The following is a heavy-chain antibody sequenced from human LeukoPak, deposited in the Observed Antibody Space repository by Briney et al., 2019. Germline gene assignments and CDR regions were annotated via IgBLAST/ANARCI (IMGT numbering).Heavy chain of an antibody. D-gene: IGHD6-13*01. V-gene: IGHV4-59*01. J-gene: IGHJ4*02. CDR2: IFYSGST. CDR3: ARVKSYSSSPKATNIDY. CDR1: GGSISSYY. Sequence: PSETLSLTCTVPGGSISSYYWSWIRQPPGKGLEWIGYIFYSGSTNYNPSLKSRVTISVDTSKNQFSLKLSSVTAADTAVYYCARVKSYSSSPKATNIDYWGQGTLVTVSS.